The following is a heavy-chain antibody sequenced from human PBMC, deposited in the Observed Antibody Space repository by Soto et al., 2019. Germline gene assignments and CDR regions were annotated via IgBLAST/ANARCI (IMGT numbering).Heavy chain of an antibody. V-gene: IGHV4-39*02. CDR1: WVSLKNRIHY. CDR3: ARNNRHTYGSSSWHS. Sequence: PXGTLSLPAKDSWVSLKNRIHYWGWIRHPLGKGLEWIGTLDFNGSTRYKPSLGSRVTVFAESNKNHFSLRLAYVPDEDTSVYYCARNNRHTYGSSSWHSWGLGVLVPFPS. J-gene: IGHJ4*02. CDR2: LDFNGST. D-gene: IGHD6-6*01.